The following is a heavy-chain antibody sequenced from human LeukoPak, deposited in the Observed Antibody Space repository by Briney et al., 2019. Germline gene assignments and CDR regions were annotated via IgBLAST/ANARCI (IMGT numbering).Heavy chain of an antibody. V-gene: IGHV3-23*01. CDR3: AKGSYYYDSSGYYPFDY. D-gene: IGHD3-22*01. CDR2: IRGSGGST. J-gene: IGHJ4*02. CDR1: GFTFSSYA. Sequence: GGSLRLSCAASGFTFSSYAMSWVRQAPGKGLEWVSAIRGSGGSTYYAVSVKGRFTISRDNSKNTLYLQMNRLRAEDTAVYYCAKGSYYYDSSGYYPFDYWGQGTLVTVSS.